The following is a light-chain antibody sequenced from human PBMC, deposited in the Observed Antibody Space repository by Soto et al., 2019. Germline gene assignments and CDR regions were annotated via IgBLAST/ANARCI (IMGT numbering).Light chain of an antibody. V-gene: IGKV3-20*01. J-gene: IGKJ4*01. CDR1: QSVSSSY. Sequence: EIVLTQSPGTLSLSPGERATLSCRASQSVSSSYLAWYQQKPGQAPRLLIYGASSRATDIPDRFSGSGSGTDFNLTISRLEPEDFAVYYCQQYGSSRLTFGGGTKVEIK. CDR2: GAS. CDR3: QQYGSSRLT.